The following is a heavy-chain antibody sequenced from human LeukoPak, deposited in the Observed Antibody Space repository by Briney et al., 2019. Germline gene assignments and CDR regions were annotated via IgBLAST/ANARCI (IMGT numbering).Heavy chain of an antibody. D-gene: IGHD6-13*01. CDR2: IYYSGST. CDR3: ARVQSSSWSRPFDY. CDR1: GGSISSHY. Sequence: SETLSLTCTVSGGSISSHYWSWIRQPPGKGLEWIGYIYYSGSTNYNPSLKSRVTISVDTSKNQFSLKLSSVTAADTAVYYCARVQSSSWSRPFDYWGQGTLVTVSS. V-gene: IGHV4-59*11. J-gene: IGHJ4*02.